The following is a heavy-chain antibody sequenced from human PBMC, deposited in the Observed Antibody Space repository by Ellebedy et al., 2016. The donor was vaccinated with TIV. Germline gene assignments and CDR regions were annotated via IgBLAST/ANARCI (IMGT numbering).Heavy chain of an antibody. J-gene: IGHJ6*02. CDR3: ARDGEGYYYGMDV. D-gene: IGHD3-10*01. CDR2: IYSGGST. V-gene: IGHV3-66*01. Sequence: GESLKISCAASGFTVSSNYMSWVRQAPGKGLEWVSVIYSGGSTYYADSVKGRFTISRDNSKNTLYLQMDSLRAEDTAVYYCARDGEGYYYGMDVWGQGTTVTVSS. CDR1: GFTVSSNY.